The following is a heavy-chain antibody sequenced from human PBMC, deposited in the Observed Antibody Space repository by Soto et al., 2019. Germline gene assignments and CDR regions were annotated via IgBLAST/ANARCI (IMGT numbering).Heavy chain of an antibody. V-gene: IGHV3-33*01. CDR3: ARETTRNEYGAYYYYIDV. CDR2: IWYDGSNK. CDR1: GFPFRSYG. Sequence: QVQLVESGGGVVQPGRSLRLSCAASGFPFRSYGMHWVRQAPGKGLEWVAVIWYDGSNKYYAQSVKGRFTISRDNSKNTLYIQMNSLRAEDTAVYYCARETTRNEYGAYYYYIDVGGKGTTVTVSS. D-gene: IGHD4-17*01. J-gene: IGHJ6*03.